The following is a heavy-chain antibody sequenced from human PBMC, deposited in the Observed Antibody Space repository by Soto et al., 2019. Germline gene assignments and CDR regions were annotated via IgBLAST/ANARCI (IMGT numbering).Heavy chain of an antibody. V-gene: IGHV4-59*01. CDR2: IYYSGTT. CDR1: GGSISSYY. CDR3: ARSRFSPYTHNYLDV. Sequence: PSETLSLTCTVSGGSISSYYWSWIRQPPEKGLEWIGYIYYSGTTNYNPSLTSRVTISVDTSKNQFSLNLRSVTAADTALYYCARSRFSPYTHNYLDVWGKGTTVTVSS. D-gene: IGHD3-3*01. J-gene: IGHJ6*03.